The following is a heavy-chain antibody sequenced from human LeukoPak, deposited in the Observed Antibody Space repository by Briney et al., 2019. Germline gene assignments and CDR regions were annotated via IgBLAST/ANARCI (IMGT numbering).Heavy chain of an antibody. CDR3: ARVMYSYGPDDAFDI. Sequence: TGGSLRLSCAASGFTFSSYGMHWVRQAPGKGLEWVSSISSSSSYIYYADSVKGRFTISRDNAKNSLYLQMNSLRAEDTAVYYCARVMYSYGPDDAFDIWGQGTMVTVSS. J-gene: IGHJ3*02. CDR1: GFTFSSYG. D-gene: IGHD5-18*01. V-gene: IGHV3-21*01. CDR2: ISSSSSYI.